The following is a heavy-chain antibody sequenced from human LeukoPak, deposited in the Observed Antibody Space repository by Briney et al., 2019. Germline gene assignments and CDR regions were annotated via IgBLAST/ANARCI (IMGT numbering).Heavy chain of an antibody. CDR1: GFTFSDSY. J-gene: IGHJ4*02. CDR3: AKEGGDRGEGYFDY. V-gene: IGHV3-11*01. Sequence: GGSLRLSCAASGFTFSDSYMSWIRQVPGKGLEWISYISSSGGTIYYADSVKGRFTISRDNAKNSLYLQMNSLRAEDTAVYYCAKEGGDRGEGYFDYWGQGTLVTVSS. D-gene: IGHD3-16*01. CDR2: ISSSGGTI.